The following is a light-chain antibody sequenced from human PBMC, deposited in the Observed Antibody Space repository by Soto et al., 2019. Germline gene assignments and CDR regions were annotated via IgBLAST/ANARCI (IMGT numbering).Light chain of an antibody. J-gene: IGLJ1*01. Sequence: QSVLTQPASVSGSPGQSITISCTGTSSDVGGYNYVSWYQQHPGKAPKLMIYEVSNRPSGVSNRFSGSKSGNTASLTISGLQADDEADYYCSSYTYNSTPYVFGTGTKLTVL. CDR2: EVS. CDR1: SSDVGGYNY. CDR3: SSYTYNSTPYV. V-gene: IGLV2-14*01.